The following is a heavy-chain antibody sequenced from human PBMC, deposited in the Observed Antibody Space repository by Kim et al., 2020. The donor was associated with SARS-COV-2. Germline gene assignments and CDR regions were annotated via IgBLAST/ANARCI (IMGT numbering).Heavy chain of an antibody. CDR3: AGAIYYYGMDV. J-gene: IGHJ6*02. V-gene: IGHV6-1*01. Sequence: NDYAVSVKSRITINPDTSKNQFSLQLNSVTPEDTAVYYCAGAIYYYGMDVWGQGTTVTVSS. CDR2: N.